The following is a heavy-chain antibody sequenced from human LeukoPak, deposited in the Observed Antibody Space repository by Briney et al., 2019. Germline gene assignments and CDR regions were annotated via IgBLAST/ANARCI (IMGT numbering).Heavy chain of an antibody. CDR1: GGTFSSYA. D-gene: IGHD3-22*01. J-gene: IGHJ5*02. Sequence: GASVKVSCKASGGTFSSYAISWVRQAPGQGLEWMGGIIPIFGTANYAQKFQGRVTITTDESTSTAYMELSSLRSEDTAVYYCARGGSYYYDSSGYYYDHWGQGTLVTVSS. CDR2: IIPIFGTA. CDR3: ARGGSYYYDSSGYYYDH. V-gene: IGHV1-69*05.